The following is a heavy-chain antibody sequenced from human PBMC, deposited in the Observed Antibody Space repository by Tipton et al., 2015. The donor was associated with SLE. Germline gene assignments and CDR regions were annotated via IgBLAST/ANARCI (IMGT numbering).Heavy chain of an antibody. J-gene: IGHJ2*01. D-gene: IGHD6-13*01. CDR3: ARLFRDSSRPRPWYFDL. V-gene: IGHV4-39*01. CDR1: GGSLSSSSYY. CDR2: IYYSGST. Sequence: TLSLTCTVSGGSLSSSSYYWGWIRQPPGKGLEWIGSIYYSGSTYYNPSLKSRVTISVDTSKNQFSLKLSSVTAADTAVYYCARLFRDSSRPRPWYFDLWGRGTLVTVSS.